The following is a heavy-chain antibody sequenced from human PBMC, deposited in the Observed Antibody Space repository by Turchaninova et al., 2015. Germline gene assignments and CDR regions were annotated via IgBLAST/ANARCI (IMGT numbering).Heavy chain of an antibody. CDR2: IYSSGRT. CDR3: ARLSMRYLFDP. Sequence: QVQLQESGPGLVKPSQTLSLTCIVSGGSINSDDYYWSWIRLPPGKGLEWCGNIYSSGRTYYNTSFKSRVSISVYTSRDQVSLKLRSVTAADTAMYYCARLSMRYLFDPWGQGTLVTVSS. J-gene: IGHJ5*02. CDR1: GGSINSDDYY. D-gene: IGHD2/OR15-2a*01. V-gene: IGHV4-30-4*01.